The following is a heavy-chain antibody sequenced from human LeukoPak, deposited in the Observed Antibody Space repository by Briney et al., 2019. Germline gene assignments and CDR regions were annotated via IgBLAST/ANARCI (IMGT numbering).Heavy chain of an antibody. V-gene: IGHV3-23*01. CDR2: ISVSGGST. J-gene: IGHJ4*02. D-gene: IGHD1-26*01. CDR1: GFTFSNYA. CDR3: AKGIKWELPFDY. Sequence: GGSLRLSCAASGFTFSNYAMSWVRQAPGKGLEWVSAISVSGGSTYYADSVKGRFTISRDSSKYTLYLQMNTLRAEDTALYYCAKGIKWELPFDYWGQGTLVTVSS.